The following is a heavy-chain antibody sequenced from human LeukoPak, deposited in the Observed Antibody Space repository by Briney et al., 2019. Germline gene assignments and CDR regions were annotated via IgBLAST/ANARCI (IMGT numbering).Heavy chain of an antibody. D-gene: IGHD2-8*02. CDR2: MSVSGIST. CDR3: AKDKATGAPYYYYGMDV. CDR1: GFTFSSYA. J-gene: IGHJ6*02. V-gene: IGHV3-23*01. Sequence: GGSLRLSCAASGFTFSSYAMSWVRQAPGQGLEWVSSMSVSGISTYDADSVKGRFTISRDNSKNTLYLQMNSLRAEDTAVCYCAKDKATGAPYYYYGMDVWGQGTTVTVSS.